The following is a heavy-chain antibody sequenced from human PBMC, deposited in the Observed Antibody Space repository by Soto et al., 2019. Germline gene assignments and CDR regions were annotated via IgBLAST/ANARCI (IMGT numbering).Heavy chain of an antibody. Sequence: PSETVSLTCTVSGGSISSSSYYWGWILHPPGKGLEWIGSIYYSGSTYYNPSLKSRVTISVDTSKNQFSLKLSSVTAADTAVYYCATYCSGGSCYLGNWFDPRGQGTLVTVSS. J-gene: IGHJ5*02. CDR1: GGSISSSSYY. V-gene: IGHV4-39*01. D-gene: IGHD2-15*01. CDR3: ATYCSGGSCYLGNWFDP. CDR2: IYYSGST.